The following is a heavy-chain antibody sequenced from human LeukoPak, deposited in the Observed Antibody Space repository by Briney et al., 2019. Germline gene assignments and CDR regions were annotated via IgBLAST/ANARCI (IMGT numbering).Heavy chain of an antibody. D-gene: IGHD3-22*01. CDR1: GFTFSSYG. CDR3: ARGLYYYDSSGYSYFDL. Sequence: GRSLRLSCAASGFTFSSYGMHWVRQAPGKGLEWVAVIWYDGSNKYYADSVKGRFTISRDNSKNTLYLQMNSLRAEDTVVYYCARGLYYYDSSGYSYFDLWGRSTLVTVSS. CDR2: IWYDGSNK. J-gene: IGHJ2*01. V-gene: IGHV3-33*01.